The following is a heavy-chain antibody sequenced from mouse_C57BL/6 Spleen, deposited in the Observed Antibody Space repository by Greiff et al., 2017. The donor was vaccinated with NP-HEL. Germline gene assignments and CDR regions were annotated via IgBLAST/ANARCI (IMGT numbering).Heavy chain of an antibody. D-gene: IGHD2-1*01. Sequence: QVQLQQPGAELVKPGASVKLSCTASGYTFTSYWMHWVKQRPGRGLEWIGRIDPNSGGTKYNEKFKSKATLTVDKPSSTAYMQLSSLTSEDSAVYYCAREDYGNFGAYWGQGTLVTVSA. CDR1: GYTFTSYW. V-gene: IGHV1-72*01. J-gene: IGHJ3*01. CDR2: IDPNSGGT. CDR3: AREDYGNFGAY.